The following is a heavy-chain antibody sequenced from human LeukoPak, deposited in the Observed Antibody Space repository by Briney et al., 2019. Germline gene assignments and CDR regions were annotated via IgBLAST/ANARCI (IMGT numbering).Heavy chain of an antibody. D-gene: IGHD2-15*01. CDR3: AGARCGGSSCYWADAVYFDY. Sequence: GGSLRLSCAASGFTFSIYAMHWVRQAPGKGLEYVSGLSSNGGSTYYANSVKGRFTISRDNSKNTLFLQLGSLRAEDMAVYYCAGARCGGSSCYWADAVYFDYWGRGTLVTVSS. CDR2: LSSNGGST. J-gene: IGHJ4*02. CDR1: GFTFSIYA. V-gene: IGHV3-64*01.